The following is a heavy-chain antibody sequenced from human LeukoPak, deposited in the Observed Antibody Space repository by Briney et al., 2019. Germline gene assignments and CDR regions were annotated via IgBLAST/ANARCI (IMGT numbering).Heavy chain of an antibody. CDR3: AKASGLDTAMVLLDY. V-gene: IGHV3-9*01. CDR1: GFTFDDYA. D-gene: IGHD5-18*01. J-gene: IGHJ4*02. CDR2: ISWNSGSI. Sequence: GGSLRLSCAASGFTFDDYAMHWVRQAPGKGLEWVSGISWNSGSIGYADSVRGRFTISRDNAKNSLYLQMNSLRAEDTALYYCAKASGLDTAMVLLDYWGQGTLVTVSS.